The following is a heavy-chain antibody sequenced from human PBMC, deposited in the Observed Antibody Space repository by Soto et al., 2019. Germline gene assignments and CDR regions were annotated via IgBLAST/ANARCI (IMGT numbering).Heavy chain of an antibody. J-gene: IGHJ4*02. Sequence: EVQLLESGGGLVQSGGSLRLSCEASGFTFSTSAMSWVRQAPGKGLEWVSTISGSGGGKYYADSVNGRFTISGDNSKNTLFLQMNSLRAEDTALYYCARNWGIFDYWGQGTLVTVSS. V-gene: IGHV3-23*01. CDR1: GFTFSTSA. CDR2: ISGSGGGK. D-gene: IGHD7-27*01. CDR3: ARNWGIFDY.